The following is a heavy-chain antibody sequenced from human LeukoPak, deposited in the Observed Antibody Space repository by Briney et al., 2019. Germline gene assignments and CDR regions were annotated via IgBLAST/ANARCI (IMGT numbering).Heavy chain of an antibody. J-gene: IGHJ5*02. Sequence: PSETLSLTCTVSGGPFDSHYWTWIRQPPGKGLEWIAFIYHNGSAVYSPSLRSRVTMSVDRSKRQFSLNLSSVTAADTAVYYCARGVAVGGTTHFDPWGQGTLVTVSS. CDR2: IYHNGSA. V-gene: IGHV4-59*08. D-gene: IGHD6-13*01. CDR1: GGPFDSHY. CDR3: ARGVAVGGTTHFDP.